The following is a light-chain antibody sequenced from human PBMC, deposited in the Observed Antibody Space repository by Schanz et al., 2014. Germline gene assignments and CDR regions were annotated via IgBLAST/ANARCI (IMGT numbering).Light chain of an antibody. CDR2: EVS. Sequence: QSALTQPPSASGSPGQSVTISCTGTSSDVGGYNSVSWYQQHPGKAPKLMIYEVSKRPSGVPDRFSGSKSGNTASLAISGLQSEDEADYYCSAWDDSMKRVFGGGTKLTVL. CDR3: SAWDDSMKRV. V-gene: IGLV2-8*01. J-gene: IGLJ3*02. CDR1: SSDVGGYNS.